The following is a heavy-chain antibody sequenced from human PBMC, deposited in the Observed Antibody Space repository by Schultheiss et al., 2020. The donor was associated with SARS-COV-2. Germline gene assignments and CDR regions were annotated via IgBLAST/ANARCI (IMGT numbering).Heavy chain of an antibody. CDR2: IWYDGSNR. Sequence: GESLKISCVASGFTFSRYGMHWVRQAPGKGLEWVAVIWYDGSNRYYGDSVKGRFTISRDSSKNTLYLQMESLRAEDTAVYYCAKIVWHGYNWFDPWGQGTLVTVSS. V-gene: IGHV3-30*02. CDR3: AKIVWHGYNWFDP. J-gene: IGHJ5*02. D-gene: IGHD1-26*01. CDR1: GFTFSRYG.